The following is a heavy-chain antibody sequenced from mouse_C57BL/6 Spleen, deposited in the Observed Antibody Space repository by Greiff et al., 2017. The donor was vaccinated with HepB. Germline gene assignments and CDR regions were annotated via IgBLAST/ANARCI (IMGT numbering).Heavy chain of an antibody. CDR1: GFPLTSYG. D-gene: IGHD1-1*01. V-gene: IGHV2-3*01. J-gene: IGHJ2*01. CDR2: IWGDGST. Sequence: VKLVESGPGLVAPSQSLSISCTVSGFPLTSYGVSWVRQPPGKGLEWLGAIWGDGSTNYHSAPISRLNISKDNSKRQVFLKLNSLQTDDTATYYCAKVGDYYYGSGHDYWGQGTTLTVSS. CDR3: AKVGDYYYGSGHDY.